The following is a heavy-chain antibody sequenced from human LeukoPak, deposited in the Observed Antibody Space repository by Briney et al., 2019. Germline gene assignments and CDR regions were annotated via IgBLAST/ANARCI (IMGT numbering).Heavy chain of an antibody. CDR2: ISYTGTYI. Sequence: GGSLRLSCAASAFSLNAYNMNWVRQAPGKGLEWVSSISYTGTYIYYADSVKGRFTISRVNAQNSLYLQMHSLRVEDTAVYYCARAPTVLVGYCSSSSCQADYWGQGTLVTVSS. CDR3: ARAPTVLVGYCSSSSCQADY. CDR1: AFSLNAYN. J-gene: IGHJ4*02. V-gene: IGHV3-21*01. D-gene: IGHD2-2*01.